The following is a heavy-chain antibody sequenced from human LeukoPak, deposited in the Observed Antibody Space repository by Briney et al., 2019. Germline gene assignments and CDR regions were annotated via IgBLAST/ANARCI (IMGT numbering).Heavy chain of an antibody. CDR2: MNPNSGNT. CDR3: ARGQGEAFDI. D-gene: IGHD3-10*01. Sequence: AASVKVSCKASGYTFTGYYMHWVRQAPGQGVEWMGWMNPNSGNTGYAQKFQGRVTMTRNTSISTAYMELSSLGSEDTAVYYCARGQGEAFDIWGQGTMVTVSS. V-gene: IGHV1-8*02. CDR1: GYTFTGYY. J-gene: IGHJ3*02.